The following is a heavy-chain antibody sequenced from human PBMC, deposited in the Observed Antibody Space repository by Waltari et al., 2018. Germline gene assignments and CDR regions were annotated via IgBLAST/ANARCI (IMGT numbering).Heavy chain of an antibody. Sequence: EVQLVESGGGLVQPGGSLRPSCAASGFTFHYYWMPWVSQAPGTGLVWVERVNSDGSSTSYADSVKGRFTVSRDSARNSLVLQMNSLRVEDTAVYFCAREHGAVAGSYCYVGMDVWGQGTTVIVSS. CDR2: VNSDGSST. CDR1: GFTFHYYW. V-gene: IGHV3-74*03. D-gene: IGHD6-19*01. J-gene: IGHJ6*02. CDR3: AREHGAVAGSYCYVGMDV.